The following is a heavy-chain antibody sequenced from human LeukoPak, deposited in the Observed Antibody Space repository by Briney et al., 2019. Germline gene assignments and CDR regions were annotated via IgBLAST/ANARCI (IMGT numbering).Heavy chain of an antibody. J-gene: IGHJ4*02. D-gene: IGHD6-13*01. Sequence: SETLSLTCSVSGGSINNYYWTWIRQPAGKGLEWIGRIYTSGSTDYNPSLKSRVTISVDTSKNQFSLKLSSVTAADTALYYCARHEGRVYSSSWRPFDYWGQGTLVTVSS. CDR3: ARHEGRVYSSSWRPFDY. V-gene: IGHV4-4*07. CDR2: IYTSGST. CDR1: GGSINNYY.